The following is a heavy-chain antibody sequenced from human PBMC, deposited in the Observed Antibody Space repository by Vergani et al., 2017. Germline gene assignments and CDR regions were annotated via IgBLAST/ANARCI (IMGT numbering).Heavy chain of an antibody. Sequence: EVHLLESGGGLVQSGGSLRLSCAASGFTFSNSAVSWVRQAPGRGLAWVSSISGPGLSTYYADSVKGRFSISRDNAKNSLYLQMNSLRAEDTALYYCAKVAYSSSSLYYYYYMDVWGKGTTVTVSS. CDR1: GFTFSNSA. V-gene: IGHV3-23*01. J-gene: IGHJ6*03. D-gene: IGHD6-6*01. CDR3: AKVAYSSSSLYYYYYMDV. CDR2: ISGPGLST.